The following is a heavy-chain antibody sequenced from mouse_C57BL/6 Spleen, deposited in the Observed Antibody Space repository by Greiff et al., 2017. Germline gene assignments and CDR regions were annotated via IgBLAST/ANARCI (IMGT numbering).Heavy chain of an antibody. D-gene: IGHD1-1*01. Sequence: QVQLQQSGPELVKPGASVKISCKASGYAFSSSWMNWVKQRPGKGLVWIGRIYPGDGDTNYNGKFKGKATLTADKSSSTAYMQLSSLTSEDSAVYFCASEIYYYGSSYDYAMDYWGQGTSVTVSS. CDR3: ASEIYYYGSSYDYAMDY. CDR2: IYPGDGDT. V-gene: IGHV1-82*01. CDR1: GYAFSSSW. J-gene: IGHJ4*01.